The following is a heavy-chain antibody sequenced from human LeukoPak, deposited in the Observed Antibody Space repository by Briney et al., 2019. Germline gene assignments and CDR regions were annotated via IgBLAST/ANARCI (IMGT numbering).Heavy chain of an antibody. CDR2: ITATSSST. CDR1: GLTFSSYG. D-gene: IGHD1-26*01. CDR3: AKDAQGPKRWWEGYYYYYYMDV. V-gene: IGHV3-23*01. J-gene: IGHJ6*03. Sequence: GGSLRLSCAASGLTFSSYGMSWVRQAPGKGLEWVSAITATSSSTHDADSVQGRFTISRDNSKNTLYLQMNSLRAEDTAVYYCAKDAQGPKRWWEGYYYYYYMDVWGKGTTVTVSS.